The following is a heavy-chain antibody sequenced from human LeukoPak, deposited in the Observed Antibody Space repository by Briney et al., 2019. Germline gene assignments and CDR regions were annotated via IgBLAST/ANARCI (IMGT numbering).Heavy chain of an antibody. CDR3: ARGGFYYDFWSGYYTSHGWFDP. J-gene: IGHJ5*02. CDR1: GGSFSGYY. V-gene: IGHV4-34*01. CDR2: INHSGST. D-gene: IGHD3-3*01. Sequence: SETLSLTRAVYGGSFSGYYWSWIRQPPGKGLEWIGEINHSGSTNYNPSLKSRVTISVDTSKNQFSLKLSSVTAADTAVYYCARGGFYYDFWSGYYTSHGWFDPWGQGTLVTVSS.